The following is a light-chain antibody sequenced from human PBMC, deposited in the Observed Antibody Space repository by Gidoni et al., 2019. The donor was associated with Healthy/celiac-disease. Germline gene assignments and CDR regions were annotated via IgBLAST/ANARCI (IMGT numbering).Light chain of an antibody. CDR1: QSVSSY. J-gene: IGKJ2*01. Sequence: EIVLTQSPATLSLSPGDSATLSCRASQSVSSYLACYQQKPGQAPRLLIYDASNRATGIPARFSGSGSGTDFTLTISSLEPEDFAVYYCQQRRNWPSYMFTFXQXTKLEIK. CDR2: DAS. CDR3: QQRRNWPSYMFT. V-gene: IGKV3-11*01.